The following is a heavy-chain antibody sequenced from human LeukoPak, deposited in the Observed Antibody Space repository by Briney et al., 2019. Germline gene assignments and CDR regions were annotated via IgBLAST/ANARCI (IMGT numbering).Heavy chain of an antibody. CDR3: AKGSSGWYHPYMDV. J-gene: IGHJ6*03. Sequence: GGSLRLSCAASGFTFSSYGMHWVRQAPGKGLEWVAIISYDGSNKYYADSVKGRFTISRDNSKNTLYLQMNSLRAEDTAVYYCAKGSSGWYHPYMDVWGKGTTVTVSS. D-gene: IGHD6-19*01. CDR1: GFTFSSYG. CDR2: ISYDGSNK. V-gene: IGHV3-30*18.